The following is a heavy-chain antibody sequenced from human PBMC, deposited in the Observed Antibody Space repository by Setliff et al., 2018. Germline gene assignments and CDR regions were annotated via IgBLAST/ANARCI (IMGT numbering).Heavy chain of an antibody. J-gene: IGHJ4*01. D-gene: IGHD3-22*01. V-gene: IGHV1-2*07. CDR3: ARRDGRSGYLGFDL. CDR1: GYTFTGYY. CDR2: INPNSGDI. Sequence: EASVKVSCKASGYTFTGYYMHWVRQAPGQGLEWMGWINPNSGDIFYAPKFAGRVTMTRDTPISTVYMELSLLTSDDTAVYFCARRDGRSGYLGFDLWGHGSLVTSPQ.